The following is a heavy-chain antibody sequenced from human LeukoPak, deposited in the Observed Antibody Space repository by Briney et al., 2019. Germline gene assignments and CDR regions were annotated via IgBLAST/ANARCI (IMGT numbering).Heavy chain of an antibody. J-gene: IGHJ4*02. V-gene: IGHV4-34*01. CDR1: GGSFSGYY. CDR3: ARVRDCSSTSCYGEYNDY. CDR2: INHSGST. D-gene: IGHD2-2*01. Sequence: SETLSLTCAVYGGSFSGYYWSWIRQPPGKGLEWIGEINHSGSTNYNPSLKSRVTISVDTSKNQFSLKLSSVTAADTAVYYCARVRDCSSTSCYGEYNDYWGQGTLVTVSS.